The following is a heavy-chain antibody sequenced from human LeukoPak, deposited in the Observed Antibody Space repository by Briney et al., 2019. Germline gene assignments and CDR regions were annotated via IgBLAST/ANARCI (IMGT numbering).Heavy chain of an antibody. J-gene: IGHJ5*02. Sequence: ASVKVSCXASGYTFTSYYMHWVRRAPGQGLEWMGIINPSGGSTSYAQKFQGRVTMTRDTSTSTVYMELSSLRSEDTAVYYCARQGYCSSTSCYRIHRGSDWFDPWGQGTLVTVSS. CDR1: GYTFTSYY. CDR3: ARQGYCSSTSCYRIHRGSDWFDP. D-gene: IGHD2-2*02. CDR2: INPSGGST. V-gene: IGHV1-46*01.